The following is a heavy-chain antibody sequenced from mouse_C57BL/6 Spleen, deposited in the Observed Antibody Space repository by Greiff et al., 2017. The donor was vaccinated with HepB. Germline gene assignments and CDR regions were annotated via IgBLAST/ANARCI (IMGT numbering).Heavy chain of an antibody. CDR1: GFTFSSYA. Sequence: EVNVVESGGGLVKPGGSLKLSCAASGFTFSSYAMSWVRQTPEKRLEWVATISDGGSYTYYPDNVKGRFTISRDNAKNNLYLQMSHLKSEDTAMYYCARATTVVEAWFAYWGQGTLVTVSA. J-gene: IGHJ3*01. CDR2: ISDGGSYT. D-gene: IGHD1-1*01. V-gene: IGHV5-4*03. CDR3: ARATTVVEAWFAY.